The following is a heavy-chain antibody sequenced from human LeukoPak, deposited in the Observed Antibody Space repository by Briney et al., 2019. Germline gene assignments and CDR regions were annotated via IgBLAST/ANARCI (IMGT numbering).Heavy chain of an antibody. CDR1: GFTFSSYW. V-gene: IGHV3-7*01. Sequence: TGGSLRLSCAASGFTFSSYWMTWVRQAPGKGLEWVANIKQDGNENYYVDSVKGRFTISRDNAKNSLYLQMNSLRAEDTAVYYCARGGLEQWLPHDYWGQGTLVTVSS. D-gene: IGHD6-19*01. CDR2: IKQDGNEN. J-gene: IGHJ4*02. CDR3: ARGGLEQWLPHDY.